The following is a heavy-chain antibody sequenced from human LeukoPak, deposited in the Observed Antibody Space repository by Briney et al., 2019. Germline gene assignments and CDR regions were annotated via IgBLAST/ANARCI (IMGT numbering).Heavy chain of an antibody. Sequence: PSETLSLTCAVYGGSFSGYYWSWIRQPPGKGLEWIGEINHSGSTNYNPSIKSRVTISVDTSKNLFSLKLSSVTAADAAVYYCARLSENLGSNFDYWGQGTLVTVSS. CDR2: INHSGST. CDR1: GGSFSGYY. CDR3: ARLSENLGSNFDY. J-gene: IGHJ4*02. D-gene: IGHD2/OR15-2a*01. V-gene: IGHV4-34*01.